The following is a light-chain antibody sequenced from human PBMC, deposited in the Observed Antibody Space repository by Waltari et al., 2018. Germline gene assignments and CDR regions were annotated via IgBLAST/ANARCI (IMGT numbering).Light chain of an antibody. Sequence: QSALTQPASVSGSPGQTITIPCTGASPDIGHYNFVSWYQQSPGTAPKLILYDVSNRPSGISSRFSGSKSATTASLTISGLQAEDEADYYCSSYTTKNTLLFGGGTKLTVL. J-gene: IGLJ2*01. CDR2: DVS. V-gene: IGLV2-14*03. CDR1: SPDIGHYNF. CDR3: SSYTTKNTLL.